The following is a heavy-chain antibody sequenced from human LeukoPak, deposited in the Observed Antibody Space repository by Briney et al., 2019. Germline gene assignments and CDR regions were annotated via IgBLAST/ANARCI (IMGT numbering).Heavy chain of an antibody. CDR1: GFTFSSYA. CDR2: ISSNGGST. CDR3: ARGNYGSGSSSDY. D-gene: IGHD3-10*01. V-gene: IGHV3-64*01. J-gene: IGHJ4*02. Sequence: GGSLRLSCAASGFTFSSYAMHWVRQAPGKGLEYVSAISSNGGSTYYANSVKGRFTISRDNSKNTLYLQMGSLRAEDMAVYYCARGNYGSGSSSDYWGQGTLVTVSS.